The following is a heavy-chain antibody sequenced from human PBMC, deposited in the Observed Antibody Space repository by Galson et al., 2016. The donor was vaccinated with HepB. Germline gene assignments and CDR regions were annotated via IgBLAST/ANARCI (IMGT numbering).Heavy chain of an antibody. Sequence: SLRLSCAASGFTFSTYAMSWVRQAPGKGLEWISGITGNGGGTYYADSVKGRFTISRDPSKFTLYLQMSSLRVQDTAIYFCAKDYTGSTVGWSDGLDVWGQGTTVIVSS. J-gene: IGHJ6*02. D-gene: IGHD1-7*01. V-gene: IGHV3-23*01. CDR2: ITGNGGGT. CDR1: GFTFSTYA. CDR3: AKDYTGSTVGWSDGLDV.